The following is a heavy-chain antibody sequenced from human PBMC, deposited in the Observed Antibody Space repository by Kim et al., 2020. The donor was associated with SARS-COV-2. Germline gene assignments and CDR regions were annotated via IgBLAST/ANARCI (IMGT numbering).Heavy chain of an antibody. CDR1: GYSFTNYW. Sequence: GESLKISCKGSGYSFTNYWIYWVRQMPGKGLECMGKIDPSDSITNYSPSFQGHVTISADKSISTAYLQWSSLKASDTAMYYCATIRNQYYFGLDVWGQGTTVTASS. CDR2: IDPSDSIT. CDR3: ATIRNQYYFGLDV. V-gene: IGHV5-10-1*01. J-gene: IGHJ6*02. D-gene: IGHD2-2*01.